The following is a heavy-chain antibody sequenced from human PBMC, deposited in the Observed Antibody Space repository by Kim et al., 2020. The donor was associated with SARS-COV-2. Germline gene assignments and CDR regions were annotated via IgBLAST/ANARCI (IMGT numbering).Heavy chain of an antibody. J-gene: IGHJ6*02. CDR1: GFTFDDYA. CDR3: AKDPGVATGYYYYYYGMDV. V-gene: IGHV3-43*02. Sequence: GGSLRLSCAASGFTFDDYAMHWVRQAPGKGLEWVSLISGDGGSTYYADSVKGRFTISRDNSKNSLYLQMNSRRTEDTALYYCAKDPGVATGYYYYYYGMDVWGQGTTVTVSS. D-gene: IGHD5-12*01. CDR2: ISGDGGST.